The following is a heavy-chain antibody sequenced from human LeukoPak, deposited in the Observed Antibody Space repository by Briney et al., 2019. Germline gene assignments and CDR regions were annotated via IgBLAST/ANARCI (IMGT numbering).Heavy chain of an antibody. CDR2: MNPNSGNT. Sequence: ASVKVSCKASGYTFTSYDINWVRQATGQGLEWMGWMNPNSGNTGYAQKFQGRVTMTRNTSISTAYMELSSLRSEDTAVHYCARGGSVSSSWGYYYYYMDVWGKGTTVTISS. J-gene: IGHJ6*03. CDR1: GYTFTSYD. V-gene: IGHV1-8*02. CDR3: ARGGSVSSSWGYYYYYMDV. D-gene: IGHD6-13*01.